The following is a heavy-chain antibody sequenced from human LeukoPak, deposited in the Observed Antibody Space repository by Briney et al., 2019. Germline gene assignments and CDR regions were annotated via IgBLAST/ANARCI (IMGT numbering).Heavy chain of an antibody. D-gene: IGHD3-10*01. CDR2: INHSGST. CDR3: ARSDYYGSGSYWDY. Sequence: PSETLSLTCAVYGGSFSGYYWSWIRQPPGKGLEWIGEINHSGSTNYNPSLKSRVTISVDTSKNQFSLKLSSVTAADTAVYYCARSDYYGSGSYWDYWGQGTLVTVSS. J-gene: IGHJ4*02. CDR1: GGSFSGYY. V-gene: IGHV4-34*09.